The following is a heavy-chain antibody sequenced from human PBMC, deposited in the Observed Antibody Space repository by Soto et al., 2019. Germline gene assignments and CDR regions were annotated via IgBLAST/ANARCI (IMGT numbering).Heavy chain of an antibody. J-gene: IGHJ5*02. CDR3: ARERTGTTSNWFDP. CDR1: GYTFTSYD. V-gene: IGHV1-8*01. D-gene: IGHD1-7*01. Sequence: ASVKVSCKASGYTFTSYDINWVRQATGQGLEWMGWMNPNSGNTGYAQEFQGRVTMTRNTSISTAYMELSSLRSEDTAVYYCARERTGTTSNWFDPWGQGTLVTVSS. CDR2: MNPNSGNT.